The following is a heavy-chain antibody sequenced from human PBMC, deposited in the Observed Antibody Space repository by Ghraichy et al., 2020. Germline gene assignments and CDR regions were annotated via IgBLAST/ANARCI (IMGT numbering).Heavy chain of an antibody. V-gene: IGHV3-30*04. D-gene: IGHD6-19*01. Sequence: GGSLRLSCTASGLTLSNHVMHWVRQAPGKGLQWVAAISKDGGAKHYPDSLRGRFSISRDNPKNALYLEMNSLKTEDTAFYYCTTEGGGSGRAGYFDYCGQGTLFTVPP. CDR3: TTEGGGSGRAGYFDY. CDR2: ISKDGGAK. CDR1: GLTLSNHV. J-gene: IGHJ4*02.